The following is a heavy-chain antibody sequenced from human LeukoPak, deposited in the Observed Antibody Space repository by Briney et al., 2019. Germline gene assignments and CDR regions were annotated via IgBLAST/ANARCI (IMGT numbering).Heavy chain of an antibody. CDR3: ARVEYYDSSGYSDY. D-gene: IGHD3-22*01. CDR1: GFTFNRHG. J-gene: IGHJ4*02. CDR2: IRYDGYSK. V-gene: IGHV3-30*02. Sequence: PGGSLRLSCAASGFTFNRHGMHWVRQAPGKGLEWVAFIRYDGYSKYYADSVQGRFTISRDSSKNSLSLQMNSLRPDDTAVYYCARVEYYDSSGYSDYWGQGALVTVSS.